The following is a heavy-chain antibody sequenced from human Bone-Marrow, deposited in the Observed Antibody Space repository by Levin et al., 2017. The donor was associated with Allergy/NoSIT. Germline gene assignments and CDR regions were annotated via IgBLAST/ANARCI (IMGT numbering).Heavy chain of an antibody. V-gene: IGHV3-7*03. Sequence: GESLKISCAASGFTFSDYWMSWVRQAPGKGLEWVANIQKDGSEKYYVGSVKGRFTISRDNAKNLLYLQMNNLRVEDTAVYYCARDLSYDSGNGGQGTLVTVSS. CDR3: ARDLSYDSGN. CDR2: IQKDGSEK. J-gene: IGHJ4*02. D-gene: IGHD3-16*01. CDR1: GFTFSDYW.